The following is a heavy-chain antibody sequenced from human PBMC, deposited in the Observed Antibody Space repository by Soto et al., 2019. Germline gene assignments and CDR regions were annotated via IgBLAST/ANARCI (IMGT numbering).Heavy chain of an antibody. J-gene: IGHJ5*02. D-gene: IGHD6-13*01. V-gene: IGHV4-39*01. CDR3: ASSSQNWFDP. CDR1: GGSISSSSYY. Sequence: QLQLQESGPGLVKPSETLSLTCTVSGGSISSSSYYWGWIRQPPGKGLEWIGSIYYSGSTYYNPSLKSRVTISVDTSKTQFPLKLSSVTAADTAVYYCASSSQNWFDPWGQGTLVTVSS. CDR2: IYYSGST.